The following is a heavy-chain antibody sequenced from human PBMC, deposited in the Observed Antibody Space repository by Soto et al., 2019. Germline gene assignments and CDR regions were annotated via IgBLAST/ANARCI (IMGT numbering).Heavy chain of an antibody. CDR1: GFTFSSYE. CDR3: ARVGLWGDHDFDY. CDR2: ISSSGSTI. V-gene: IGHV3-48*03. Sequence: EVQLVESGGGLVQPGGSLRLSCAASGFTFSSYEMNWVRQAPGKGLEWVSYISSSGSTIYYADSVKGRFTISRDNAKNSLYLQMNSLRAEDTAVYYCARVGLWGDHDFDYWGQGTLVTVSS. J-gene: IGHJ4*02. D-gene: IGHD5-18*01.